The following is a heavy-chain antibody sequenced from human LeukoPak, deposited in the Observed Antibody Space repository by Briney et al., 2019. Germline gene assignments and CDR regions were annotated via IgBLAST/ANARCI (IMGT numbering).Heavy chain of an antibody. D-gene: IGHD5-24*01. V-gene: IGHV3-23*01. J-gene: IGHJ4*02. Sequence: GGSLRLSCAASGFTFSSYAMSWVRQAPGKGLEWVSAISGSGGSTYYAGSVKGRFTISRDNSKNTLFLQMDSLRAEDTAIYYCVKDFNSGYWGQGTLVTVSS. CDR1: GFTFSSYA. CDR3: VKDFNSGY. CDR2: ISGSGGST.